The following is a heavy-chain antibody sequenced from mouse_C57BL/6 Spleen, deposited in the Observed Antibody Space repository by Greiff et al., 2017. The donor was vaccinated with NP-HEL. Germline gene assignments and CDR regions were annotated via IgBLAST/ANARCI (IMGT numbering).Heavy chain of an antibody. Sequence: VQLQQSGAELVKPGASVKISCKASGYAFSSYWMNWVTQRPGKGLEWIGQIYPGDGDTNYNGKFKGKATLTADKSSSTAYMQLSSLTSEDSAVYFCARKEYFDVWGTGTTVTVSS. V-gene: IGHV1-80*01. CDR3: ARKEYFDV. CDR2: IYPGDGDT. J-gene: IGHJ1*03. CDR1: GYAFSSYW.